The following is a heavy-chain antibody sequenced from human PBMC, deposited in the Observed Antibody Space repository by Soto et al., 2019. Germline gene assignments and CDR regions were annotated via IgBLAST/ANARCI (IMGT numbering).Heavy chain of an antibody. CDR1: GFTFSSYG. CDR2: ISYDGSNQ. V-gene: IGHV3-30*18. Sequence: QVQLVESGGGVVQPGRSLRLSCAASGFTFSSYGMHWVRQAPGKGLEWVAIISYDGSNQYYSDSVKGRFTSSRDNSKKTLYLQMNSLGTEDTAVYYCAKALGELSPESYDHWGQGVLVTVSS. CDR3: AKALGELSPESYDH. J-gene: IGHJ4*02. D-gene: IGHD3-16*02.